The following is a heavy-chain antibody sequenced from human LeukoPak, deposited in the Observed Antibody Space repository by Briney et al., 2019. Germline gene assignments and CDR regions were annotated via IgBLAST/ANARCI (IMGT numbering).Heavy chain of an antibody. CDR1: GGSISSGGYY. Sequence: KPSQTLSLTCTVSGGSISSGGYYWRWIRQHPGKGLEWIGYIYYSGSTYYNPPLKSRVTISVDTSKNQFSLKLSSVTAADTAVYYCARGGGSMVRGVIPRYGMDVWGKGTTVTVSS. CDR2: IYYSGST. CDR3: ARGGGSMVRGVIPRYGMDV. J-gene: IGHJ6*04. D-gene: IGHD3-10*01. V-gene: IGHV4-31*03.